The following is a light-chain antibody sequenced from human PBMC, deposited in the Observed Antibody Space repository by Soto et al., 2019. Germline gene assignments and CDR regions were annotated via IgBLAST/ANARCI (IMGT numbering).Light chain of an antibody. CDR2: AAS. CDR1: QSINRY. CDR3: QQYNSWPIT. Sequence: EIVMTQSPATLSVSPVESFTLSCRASQSINRYVACYVQKPGQPPSRVIDAASTGGTSAPPSCTSSEARTEFTPTISSLQSEDFAFYYCQQYNSWPITFGQGTRLEIK. J-gene: IGKJ5*01. V-gene: IGKV3D-15*01.